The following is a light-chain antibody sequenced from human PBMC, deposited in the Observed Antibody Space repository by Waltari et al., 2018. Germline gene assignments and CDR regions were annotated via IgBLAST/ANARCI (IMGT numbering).Light chain of an antibody. J-gene: IGLJ2*01. CDR3: QVWDSSSNAV. Sequence: SFDLTQPLSVSVALGQTARLTCGGDNIGSRNVHWYQQKPGQAPILVISRDNNRPSGIPERFSGSNSGNTATLGISRAQAGDEADYFCQVWDSSSNAVFGGGTKLTVL. V-gene: IGLV3-9*01. CDR1: NIGSRN. CDR2: RDN.